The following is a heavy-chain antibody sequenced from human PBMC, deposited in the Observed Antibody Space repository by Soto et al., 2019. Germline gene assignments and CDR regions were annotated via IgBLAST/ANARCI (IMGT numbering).Heavy chain of an antibody. CDR3: ATGFCCGGDCYSGPGY. Sequence: ASVKVSCKVSGYTLTGLSMHWVRQAPGKGLEWMGGFDPEDGETTYAQKFQGRVTMTEDTSTDTAYMELSSLRSEDTAVYYCATGFCCGGDCYSGPGYWGQGTLVTVSS. D-gene: IGHD2-21*02. CDR2: FDPEDGET. J-gene: IGHJ4*02. V-gene: IGHV1-24*01. CDR1: GYTLTGLS.